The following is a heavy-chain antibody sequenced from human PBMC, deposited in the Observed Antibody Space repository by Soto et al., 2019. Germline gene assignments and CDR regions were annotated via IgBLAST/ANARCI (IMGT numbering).Heavy chain of an antibody. J-gene: IGHJ6*02. CDR3: ARARRGATTDYYYYGMDV. Sequence: GASVKVSCKASGYTFTSYGISWVRQAPGQGLEWMGWISAYNGNTNYAQKLQGRVTMTTDTSTSTAYMELRSLRSDDTAVYYCARARRGATTDYYYYGMDVWGQGTTVTVSS. D-gene: IGHD1-26*01. CDR2: ISAYNGNT. CDR1: GYTFTSYG. V-gene: IGHV1-18*01.